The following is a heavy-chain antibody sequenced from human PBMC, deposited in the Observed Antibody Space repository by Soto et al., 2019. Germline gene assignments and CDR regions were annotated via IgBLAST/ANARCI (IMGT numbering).Heavy chain of an antibody. D-gene: IGHD2-15*01. Sequence: GASVKVSCKASGYTFNSYGISWVRQAPGQGLEWMGWISAYNGNTNYAQKLQGRVTMTTDTSTSTAYMELRSLRSDDTAVYYCARALPLSCSGGSCYPHTPDYWRQGTLVTVSS. V-gene: IGHV1-18*01. CDR2: ISAYNGNT. CDR3: ARALPLSCSGGSCYPHTPDY. J-gene: IGHJ4*02. CDR1: GYTFNSYG.